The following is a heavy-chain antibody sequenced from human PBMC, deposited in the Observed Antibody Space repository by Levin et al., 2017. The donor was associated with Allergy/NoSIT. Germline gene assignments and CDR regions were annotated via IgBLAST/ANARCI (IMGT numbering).Heavy chain of an antibody. Sequence: GGSLRLSCAASGFTFSRYAMSWVRQAPGKGLEWVSTITGSGGSTYYADSVKGRFTISRDNSKHTLYLQMHSLKTEDTAVYYCTTAPHSSWRPWGQGTLVTVSS. CDR3: TTAPHSSWRP. D-gene: IGHD6-13*01. CDR2: ITGSGGST. V-gene: IGHV3-23*01. CDR1: GFTFSRYA. J-gene: IGHJ4*02.